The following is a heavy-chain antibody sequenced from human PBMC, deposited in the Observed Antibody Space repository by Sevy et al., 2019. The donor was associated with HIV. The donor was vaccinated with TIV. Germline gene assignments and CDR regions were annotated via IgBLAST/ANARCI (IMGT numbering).Heavy chain of an antibody. D-gene: IGHD4-17*01. CDR3: ARGPKPLRSDYGDYRGVGYYFDS. CDR2: MVIGGRA. V-gene: IGHV4-34*01. CDR1: GESFSNYY. Sequence: SETLSLTCAVYGESFSNYYWSWIGRPPGRGLGPLGEMVIGGRADSNPSPKSRVTMSVDTSKNQFSLKLTSVTAADTAVYYCARGPKPLRSDYGDYRGVGYYFDSWGQGTLVTVSS. J-gene: IGHJ4*02.